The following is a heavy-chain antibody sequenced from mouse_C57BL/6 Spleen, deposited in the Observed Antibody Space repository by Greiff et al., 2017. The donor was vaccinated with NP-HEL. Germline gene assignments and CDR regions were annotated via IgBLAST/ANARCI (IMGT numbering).Heavy chain of an antibody. CDR1: GYTFTDYN. V-gene: IGHV1-22*01. D-gene: IGHD1-1*01. J-gene: IGHJ1*03. CDR3: ASIAALVARWYFYV. CDR2: INPNNGGT. Sequence: EVQLQQSGPELVKPGASVKMSCKASGYTFTDYNMHWVKPSHGKSLEWIGYINPNNGGTSYNQKFKGKATLTVNKTSGPAYMELRSLTSEDPAVYYCASIAALVARWYFYVWGTGTTVTVSS.